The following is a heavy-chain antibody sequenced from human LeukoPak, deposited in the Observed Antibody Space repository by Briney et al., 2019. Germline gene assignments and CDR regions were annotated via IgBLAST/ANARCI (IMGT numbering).Heavy chain of an antibody. D-gene: IGHD3-22*01. V-gene: IGHV3-7*03. Sequence: WMNWVRQAPGKGLEWVANIKEDGTLAYYADSVTGRFSISRDNTKNSLYLQMNGLRAEDTAVYFCVRDGYNQNRFDFWGQGILVTVSS. CDR1: W. J-gene: IGHJ4*02. CDR2: IKEDGTLA. CDR3: VRDGYNQNRFDF.